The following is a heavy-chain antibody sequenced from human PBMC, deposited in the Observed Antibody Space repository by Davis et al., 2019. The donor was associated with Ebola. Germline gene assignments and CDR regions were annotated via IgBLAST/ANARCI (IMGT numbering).Heavy chain of an antibody. CDR2: ISGSGGST. D-gene: IGHD6-19*01. V-gene: IGHV3-23*01. CDR1: GFTFSSYA. Sequence: PGGSLRLSCAASGFTFSSYAMSWVRQAPGKGLEWVSAISGSGGSTNYADSVKGRFTISRDNAKNSLYLQMNSLRVEDTAVYYCVRDNGYSSGWGQGTLVTVSS. CDR3: VRDNGYSSG. J-gene: IGHJ4*02.